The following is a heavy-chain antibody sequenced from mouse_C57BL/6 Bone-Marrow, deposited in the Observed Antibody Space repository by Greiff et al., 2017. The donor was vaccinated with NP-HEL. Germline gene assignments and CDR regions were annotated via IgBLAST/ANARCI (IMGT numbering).Heavy chain of an antibody. V-gene: IGHV7-1*01. Sequence: EVKLVESGGGLVQSGRSLRLSCATSGFTFSDFYMEWVRQAPGKGLEWIAASRNKANDYTTEYSASVKGRFIVSRDTSQSILYLQMNALRAEDTAIYYCARGPSYYYSSSHWYFDVWGTGTTVTVSS. J-gene: IGHJ1*03. CDR3: ARGPSYYYSSSHWYFDV. CDR2: SRNKANDYTT. D-gene: IGHD1-1*01. CDR1: GFTFSDFY.